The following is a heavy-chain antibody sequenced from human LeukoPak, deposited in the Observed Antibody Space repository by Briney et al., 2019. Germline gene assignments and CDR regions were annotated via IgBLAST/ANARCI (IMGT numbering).Heavy chain of an antibody. Sequence: ASVKVSCQASGYTFTSYGISWVRQAPGQGIEWMGWISAYNGNTNYAQKPQGRVTMTTDTSTSTAYMELRSLRSDDTAVYYCARVVVNGYYPYYYGMDVWGQGTTVTVSS. J-gene: IGHJ6*02. V-gene: IGHV1-18*01. CDR2: ISAYNGNT. CDR3: ARVVVNGYYPYYYGMDV. CDR1: GYTFTSYG. D-gene: IGHD3-9*01.